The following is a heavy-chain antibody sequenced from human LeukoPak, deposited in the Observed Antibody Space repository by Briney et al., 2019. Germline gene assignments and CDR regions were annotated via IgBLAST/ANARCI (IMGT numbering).Heavy chain of an antibody. CDR3: ARVQGSSTSPAWY. J-gene: IGHJ4*02. D-gene: IGHD2-2*01. CDR2: ISSSSSYI. Sequence: PGGSLRLSCAASGFTFSSYSMNWVRQAPGKGLAWVSSISSSSSYIYYADSVKGRFTISRDNAKNSLYLQMNSLRAEDTAVYYCARVQGSSTSPAWYWGQGTLVTVSS. V-gene: IGHV3-21*01. CDR1: GFTFSSYS.